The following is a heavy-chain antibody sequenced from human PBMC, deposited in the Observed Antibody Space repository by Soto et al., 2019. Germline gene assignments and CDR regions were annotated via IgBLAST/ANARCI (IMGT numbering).Heavy chain of an antibody. CDR3: ARSGGYCGGDCYWDPNYYYYYGMDV. V-gene: IGHV3-21*01. J-gene: IGHJ6*02. Sequence: PGESLKISCKGSGYSFTSYWISWVRQAPGKGLEWVSSISSSSSYIYYADSVKGRFTISRDNAKNSLYLQMNSLRAQDTAVYYCARSGGYCGGDCYWDPNYYYYYGMDVWGQGTTVTVSS. CDR2: ISSSSSYI. D-gene: IGHD2-21*02. CDR1: GYSFTSYW.